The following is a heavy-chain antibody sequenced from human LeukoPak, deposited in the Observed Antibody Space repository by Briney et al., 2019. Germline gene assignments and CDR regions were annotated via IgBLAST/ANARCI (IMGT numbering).Heavy chain of an antibody. Sequence: GGSLRLSRAASTFTFSTYWMTWVRQAPGKGPEFVANINQDGSVKNYVDSVKGRFTISRDNAKNSLYLQMNRLRADDTAVYYCARDPVASSFDYWGQGTLVTVSS. V-gene: IGHV3-7*01. D-gene: IGHD2-15*01. J-gene: IGHJ4*02. CDR3: ARDPVASSFDY. CDR2: INQDGSVK. CDR1: TFTFSTYW.